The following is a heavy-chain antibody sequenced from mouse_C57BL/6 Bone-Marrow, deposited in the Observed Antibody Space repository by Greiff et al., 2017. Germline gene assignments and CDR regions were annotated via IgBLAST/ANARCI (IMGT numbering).Heavy chain of an antibody. J-gene: IGHJ2*01. Sequence: EVKVVESGAELVRPGASVKLSCTASGFNIKDDYMHWVKQRPEQGLEWIGWIDPENGDTEYASKFQGKATITANTSSNTAYLQLSSLTSEDTAVYYCTTGGSSYYWGQGTTLTVSS. CDR1: GFNIKDDY. D-gene: IGHD1-1*01. CDR3: TTGGSSYY. CDR2: IDPENGDT. V-gene: IGHV14-4*01.